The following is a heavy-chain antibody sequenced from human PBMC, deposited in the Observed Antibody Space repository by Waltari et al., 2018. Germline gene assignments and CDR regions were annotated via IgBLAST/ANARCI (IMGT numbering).Heavy chain of an antibody. CDR1: GGSISSYY. CDR2: IYYSGST. J-gene: IGHJ4*02. D-gene: IGHD3-16*01. V-gene: IGHV4-59*01. Sequence: QVQLQESGPGLVKPSETLSLTCTVPGGSISSYYWSWIRQPPGKGLEWIGYIYYSGSTNYNPSLKSRVTISVDTSKNQFSLKLSSVTAADTAVYYCARTLGAFDYWGQGTLVTVSS. CDR3: ARTLGAFDY.